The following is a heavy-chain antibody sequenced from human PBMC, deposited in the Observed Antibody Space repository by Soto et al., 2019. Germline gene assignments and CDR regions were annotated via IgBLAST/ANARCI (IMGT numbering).Heavy chain of an antibody. Sequence: QVQLVESGGGVVQPERSLRLSCAASGFTFSTYAMHWVRQAPGKGLEWVAVISYDGSNKYYADSVKGRFTISRDNSKNTLYLPMNSLRAAYMAVYYCVGADSIPFETGWFGPWGQGTLVTVSS. V-gene: IGHV3-30-3*01. J-gene: IGHJ5*02. CDR3: VGADSIPFETGWFGP. CDR2: ISYDGSNK. D-gene: IGHD3-22*01. CDR1: GFTFSTYA.